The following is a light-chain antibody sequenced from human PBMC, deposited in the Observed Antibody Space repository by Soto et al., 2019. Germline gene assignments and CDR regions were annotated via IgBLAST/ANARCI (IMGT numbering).Light chain of an antibody. CDR1: QSVSSSY. J-gene: IGKJ1*01. CDR2: DAS. V-gene: IGKV3-20*01. Sequence: EIVLTQSPGTLSLSPGERATLSCRASQSVSSSYLAWYQQKPDQAPRLLIYDASSRATGIPDRFSDSGSGTAFTLTISRLEPEDFSVYYYQQYGSAPQTFGQGTNVELK. CDR3: QQYGSAPQT.